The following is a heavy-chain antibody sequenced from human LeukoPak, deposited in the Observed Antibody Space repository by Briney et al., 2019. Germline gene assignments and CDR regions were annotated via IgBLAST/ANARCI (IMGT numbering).Heavy chain of an antibody. CDR2: IYYSGNT. J-gene: IGHJ4*02. V-gene: IGHV4-39*01. Sequence: PSETLSLTCTVSGVSISSSNSYWGWIRQPPGKGLEWIGSIYYSGNTYYNASLKSQVSISIDTSKHQFSLKLNSVTAADTAVYYCGRRVVVAATFDYWGQGTLVTVSS. CDR1: GVSISSSNSY. CDR3: GRRVVVAATFDY. D-gene: IGHD2-15*01.